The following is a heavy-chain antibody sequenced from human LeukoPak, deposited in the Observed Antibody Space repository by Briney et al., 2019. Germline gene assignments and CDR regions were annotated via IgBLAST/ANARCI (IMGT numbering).Heavy chain of an antibody. D-gene: IGHD6-19*01. J-gene: IGHJ4*02. V-gene: IGHV4-59*08. CDR3: ARQWGSGWTLGIGGSGAPPYYFDY. Sequence: PSETLSLTCTVSGGSISSYYWSWIRQPPGKGLEWIGYIYYSGRTNYNPSLESRVTISVDPSSKRFSLNLNSVTAADTAIYYCARQWGSGWTLGIGGSGAPPYYFDYWGQGILVTVSS. CDR1: GGSISSYY. CDR2: IYYSGRT.